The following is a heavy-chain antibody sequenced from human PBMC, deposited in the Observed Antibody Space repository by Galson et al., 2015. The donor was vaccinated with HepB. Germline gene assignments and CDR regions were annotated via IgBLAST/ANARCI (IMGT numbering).Heavy chain of an antibody. CDR1: GGTFSSYT. D-gene: IGHD2-2*01. J-gene: IGHJ5*02. CDR3: ARDRYCSSTSCAARWFDP. V-gene: IGHV1-69*04. CDR2: IIPILGIA. Sequence: SVKVSCKASGGTFSSYTISWVRQAPGQGLEWMGRIIPILGIANYAQKFQGRVTITADKSTSTAYMELSSLRSEDTAVYYCARDRYCSSTSCAARWFDPWGQGTLVTVSS.